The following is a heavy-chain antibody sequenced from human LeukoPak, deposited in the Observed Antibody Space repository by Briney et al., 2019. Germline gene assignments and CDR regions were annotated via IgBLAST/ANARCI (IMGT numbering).Heavy chain of an antibody. D-gene: IGHD2-2*01. CDR2: ISAYNGNT. CDR1: GYTFTSYG. CDR3: AREVVVPAASYWYFDL. J-gene: IGHJ2*01. V-gene: IGHV1-18*04. Sequence: ASVKVSCKASGYTFTSYGISWVRQAPGQGLEWMGWISAYNGNTNYAQKLQGRVTMTTDTSTSTAYMELGSLRSDDTAVYYCAREVVVPAASYWYFDLWGRGTLVTVSS.